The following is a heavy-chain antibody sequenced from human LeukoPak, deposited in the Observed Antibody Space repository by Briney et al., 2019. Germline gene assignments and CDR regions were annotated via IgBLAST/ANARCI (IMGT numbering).Heavy chain of an antibody. D-gene: IGHD1-1*01. CDR1: GFTFSSYW. V-gene: IGHV3-74*01. J-gene: IGHJ4*02. CDR3: ATSRTFDY. Sequence: GGSLRLSCAASGFTFSSYWMHWARQAPGKGLVWVSRINSDGSSTSYADSVKGRFTISRDNTKNTLCLQMNSLRAEDTAMYYCATSRTFDYWGQGTLVTVSS. CDR2: INSDGSST.